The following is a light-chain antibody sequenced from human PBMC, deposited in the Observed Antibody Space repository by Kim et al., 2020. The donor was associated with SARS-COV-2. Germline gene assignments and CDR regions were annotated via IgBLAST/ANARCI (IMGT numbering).Light chain of an antibody. Sequence: QSALTQPPSVSGSPGQSVTISCTGTSSDVGSYNRVSWYQQPPGTAPKLMIYEVSNRPSGVPDRFSGSKSGNTASLTISGLQAEDEADYYCTSFTMSSTYVFGTGTKVTVL. CDR2: EVS. J-gene: IGLJ1*01. CDR1: SSDVGSYNR. V-gene: IGLV2-18*02. CDR3: TSFTMSSTYV.